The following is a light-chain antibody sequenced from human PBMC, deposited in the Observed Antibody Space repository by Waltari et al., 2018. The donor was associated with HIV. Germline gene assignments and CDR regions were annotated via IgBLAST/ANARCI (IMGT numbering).Light chain of an antibody. V-gene: IGKV3-15*01. CDR2: GAS. CDR3: QQYNNWPRT. J-gene: IGKJ1*01. CDR1: QSISSN. Sequence: EIVMTQDPATLSVSPGERATLSCRASQSISSNLAWYQQRPGQAPRLLISGASTRATGIPARFSGSGSGTEFTLSISSLQSEDFAVYYCQQYNNWPRTFGQGTKVEIK.